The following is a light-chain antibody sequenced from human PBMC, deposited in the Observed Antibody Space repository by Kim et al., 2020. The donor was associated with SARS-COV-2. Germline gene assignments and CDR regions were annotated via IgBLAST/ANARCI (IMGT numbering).Light chain of an antibody. J-gene: IGLJ1*01. CDR3: GTWDSSLSAHV. Sequence: GQKVTISCTGSTSNIGNKYLAWYQQLPGTAPKLLIYENNKRPSGIPDRFSAPKSGTSATLGITGLQTGDEADYYCGTWDSSLSAHVFGTGTKVTVL. CDR1: TSNIGNKY. CDR2: ENN. V-gene: IGLV1-51*01.